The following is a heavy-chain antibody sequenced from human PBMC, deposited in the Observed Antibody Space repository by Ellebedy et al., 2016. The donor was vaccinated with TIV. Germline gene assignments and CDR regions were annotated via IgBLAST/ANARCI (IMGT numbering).Heavy chain of an antibody. Sequence: GESLKISCAAPGFTFSDYWMAWVRQAPGKGLEWVANIKQDGSETSYVGSVKGRFTISRDNAKSSLFLQVSSLRDEDTAVHYCTRDGGSYGSGRFGRADHWGQGTLVTVSS. V-gene: IGHV3-7*01. CDR1: GFTFSDYW. CDR2: IKQDGSET. CDR3: TRDGGSYGSGRFGRADH. D-gene: IGHD3-10*01. J-gene: IGHJ4*02.